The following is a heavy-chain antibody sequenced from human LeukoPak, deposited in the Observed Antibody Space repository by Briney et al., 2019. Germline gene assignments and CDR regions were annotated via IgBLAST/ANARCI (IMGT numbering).Heavy chain of an antibody. CDR2: ISGSGGST. CDR1: GFTFSSYW. D-gene: IGHD3-9*01. V-gene: IGHV3-23*01. J-gene: IGHJ6*02. CDR3: AKSMFQDYDILTGYTYYYGMDV. Sequence: GGSLRLSCAASGFTFSSYWMHWVRQAPGKGLEWVSAISGSGGSTYYADSVKGRFTISRDNSKNTLYLQMNSLRAEDTAVYYCAKSMFQDYDILTGYTYYYGMDVWGQGTTVTVSS.